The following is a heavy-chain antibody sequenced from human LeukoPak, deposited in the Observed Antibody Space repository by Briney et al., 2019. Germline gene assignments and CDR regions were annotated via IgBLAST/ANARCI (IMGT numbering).Heavy chain of an antibody. CDR2: INHSGST. V-gene: IGHV4-34*01. Sequence: KPSETLSLTCAVYGGSFSGYYWSWIRQPPGKGPEWIGEINHSGSTNYNPSLKSRVTISVDTSKNQFSLKLSSVTAADTAVYYCARVVVAAFDYWGQGTLVTVSS. CDR3: ARVVVAAFDY. J-gene: IGHJ4*02. D-gene: IGHD2-15*01. CDR1: GGSFSGYY.